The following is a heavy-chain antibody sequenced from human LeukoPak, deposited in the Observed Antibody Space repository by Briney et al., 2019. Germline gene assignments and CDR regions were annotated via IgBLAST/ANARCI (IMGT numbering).Heavy chain of an antibody. J-gene: IGHJ3*02. D-gene: IGHD1-26*01. CDR3: AKAGWYSAKTYATYDDAYDI. Sequence: GGSLRLSCAASGFTFSSYSMNWVRQAPGKGLEWVSFISSSGSTIYYADSVKGRFSISRDNAKNSLYLQMNSLRDEDTAVYYCAKAGWYSAKTYATYDDAYDIWGQGTMVTVSS. CDR2: ISSSGSTI. CDR1: GFTFSSYS. V-gene: IGHV3-48*02.